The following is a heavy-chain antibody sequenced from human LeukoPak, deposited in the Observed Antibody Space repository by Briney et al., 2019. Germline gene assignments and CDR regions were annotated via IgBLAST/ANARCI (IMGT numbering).Heavy chain of an antibody. CDR1: GGSFSGYY. Sequence: SETLSLTCAVYGGSFSGYYWSWIRQPPGKGLEWIGEINHSGSTNYNPSLRSRVTISVDTSKNQFSLKLSSVTAADTAVYHCARALTRGIAAGIGYWGQGTLVTVSS. CDR3: ARALTRGIAAGIGY. J-gene: IGHJ4*02. V-gene: IGHV4-34*01. CDR2: INHSGST. D-gene: IGHD6-13*01.